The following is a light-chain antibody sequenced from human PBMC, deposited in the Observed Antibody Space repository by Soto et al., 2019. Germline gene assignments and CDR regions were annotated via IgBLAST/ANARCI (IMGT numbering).Light chain of an antibody. Sequence: EILMTQSPSTLALSPGERATLSCRASQSVSSTYLAWYQQKPGHAPSLLIYGASSRATGIPDRLSGSGSGTDFTLTISRLEPEDLAVYYCHQYGTSSTFGQGTKVDIK. CDR1: QSVSSTY. CDR2: GAS. J-gene: IGKJ2*01. CDR3: HQYGTSST. V-gene: IGKV3-20*01.